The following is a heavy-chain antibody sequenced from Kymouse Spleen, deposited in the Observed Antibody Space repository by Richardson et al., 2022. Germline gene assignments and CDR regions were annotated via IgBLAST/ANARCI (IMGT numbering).Heavy chain of an antibody. CDR1: GFTFSSYD. J-gene: IGHJ6*02. V-gene: IGHV3-13*01. D-gene: IGHD4-11,IGHD1-1*01,IGHD1-20*01. Sequence: EVQLVESGGGLVQPGGSLRLSCAASGFTFSSYDMHWVRQATGKGLEWVSAIGTAGDTYYPGSVKGRFTISRENAKNSLYLQMNSLRAGDTAVYYCARTTGLPSRYYGMDVWGQGTTVTVSS. CDR3: ARTTGLPSRYYGMDV. CDR2: IGTAGDT.